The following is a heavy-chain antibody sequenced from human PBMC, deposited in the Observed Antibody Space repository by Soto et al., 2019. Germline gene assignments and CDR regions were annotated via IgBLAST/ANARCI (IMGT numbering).Heavy chain of an antibody. CDR3: ARGMDV. Sequence: GGSLRLSCVASGFTFSTFWMSWVRQAPGKGLEWVANIKQDGSEKYYVTSVKGRFTISRDNAKNSVYLQMNSLRVEDTAVYYCARGMDVRGQGTTVTVSS. CDR1: GFTFSTFW. CDR2: IKQDGSEK. V-gene: IGHV3-7*05. J-gene: IGHJ6*02.